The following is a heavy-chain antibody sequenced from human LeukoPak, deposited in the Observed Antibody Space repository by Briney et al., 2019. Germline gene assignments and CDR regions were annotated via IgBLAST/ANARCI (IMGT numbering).Heavy chain of an antibody. Sequence: SETLSLTCTVSGGSINGFYWSWIRQPPGKGLEWIGYIYYSGSTNYNPSLRSRVTISVDRSKNQFSLKMNSVTAADTAMYYCAGLHFAAAEEFDPWGQGTLVTVSS. CDR3: AGLHFAAAEEFDP. CDR2: IYYSGST. J-gene: IGHJ5*02. V-gene: IGHV4-59*08. CDR1: GGSINGFY. D-gene: IGHD6-13*01.